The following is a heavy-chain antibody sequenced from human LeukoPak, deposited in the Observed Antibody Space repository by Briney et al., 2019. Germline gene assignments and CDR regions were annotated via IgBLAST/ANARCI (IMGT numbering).Heavy chain of an antibody. J-gene: IGHJ4*02. CDR1: GFTFSSYG. CDR2: IRYDGSNK. CDR3: AKQYCGGDCPYYFDY. D-gene: IGHD2-21*02. V-gene: IGHV3-30*02. Sequence: GGSLRLSCAASGFTFSSYGMHWVRQAPGKGLEWVAFIRYDGSNKYYADSVKGRFTISRDNSKNTLYLQMNSLRAEDTAVYYCAKQYCGGDCPYYFDYWGQGTLVTVPS.